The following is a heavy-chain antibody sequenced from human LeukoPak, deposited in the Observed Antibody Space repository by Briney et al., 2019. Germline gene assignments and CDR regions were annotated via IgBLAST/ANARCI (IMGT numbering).Heavy chain of an antibody. Sequence: ASVKVSCKASGYTFTGYAISWVRQAPGQGLEWMVWVSAYNGVTTYAQNLQGRVTMTTDTPTTTAYLVLRRLRSDDSGVYYCARDLGKGCFDYWGQGTLVTVSS. D-gene: IGHD2-8*01. V-gene: IGHV1-18*01. CDR2: VSAYNGVT. CDR1: GYTFTGYA. J-gene: IGHJ4*02. CDR3: ARDLGKGCFDY.